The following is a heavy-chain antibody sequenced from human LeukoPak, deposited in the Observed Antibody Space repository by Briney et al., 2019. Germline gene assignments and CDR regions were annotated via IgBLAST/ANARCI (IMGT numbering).Heavy chain of an antibody. Sequence: AGGTLRLSCAASGFTFSTYAMSWVRQAPGKGLEWVSGISGSGGSTFYADSVKGRFTISRDNSKNTLYLQMNSLRAEDAAVYYCAKGGLAYCGGDCYSKLIHYFDYWGQGTLVTVSS. CDR3: AKGGLAYCGGDCYSKLIHYFDY. J-gene: IGHJ4*02. D-gene: IGHD2-21*02. CDR1: GFTFSTYA. V-gene: IGHV3-23*01. CDR2: ISGSGGST.